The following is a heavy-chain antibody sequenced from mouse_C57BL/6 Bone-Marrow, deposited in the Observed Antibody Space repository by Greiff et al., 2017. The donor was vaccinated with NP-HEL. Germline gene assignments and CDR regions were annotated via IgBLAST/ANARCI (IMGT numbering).Heavy chain of an antibody. V-gene: IGHV1-39*01. CDR3: ARSGYGSSYLAWFAY. CDR2: INPNYGTT. D-gene: IGHD1-1*01. J-gene: IGHJ3*01. CDR1: GYSFTDYN. Sequence: EVKLVESGPELVKPGASVKISCKASGYSFTDYNMNWVKQSNGKSLEWIGVINPNYGTTSYNQKFKGKATLTVDQSSSTAYMQLNSLTSEDSAVYYCARSGYGSSYLAWFAYWGQGTLVTVSA.